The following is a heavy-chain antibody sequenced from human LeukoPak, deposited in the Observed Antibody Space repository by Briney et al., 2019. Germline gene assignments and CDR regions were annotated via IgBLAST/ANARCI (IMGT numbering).Heavy chain of an antibody. J-gene: IGHJ4*02. Sequence: GGSLRLSCAASGFTFSSYAMHWVRQAPGKGLEWVAVISYDGSNKYYADSVKGRFTISRDNSKNTLYLQMNSLRAEDTAVYYCASPYYYDSSGYYFDCWGQGTLVTVSS. CDR1: GFTFSSYA. CDR2: ISYDGSNK. CDR3: ASPYYYDSSGYYFDC. D-gene: IGHD3-22*01. V-gene: IGHV3-30-3*01.